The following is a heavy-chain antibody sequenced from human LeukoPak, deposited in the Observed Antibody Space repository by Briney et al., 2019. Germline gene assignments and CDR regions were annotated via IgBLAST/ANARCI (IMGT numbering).Heavy chain of an antibody. CDR2: VSGSGGST. J-gene: IGHJ4*02. CDR3: ARRRIQLWFDY. Sequence: GGSLRLSCAASGFTFSSYAMSWVRQAPGKGLEWVSAVSGSGGSTYYADSVKGRFTISRDNSKNTLYLQMNSLRAEDTAVYYCARRRIQLWFDYWGQGTLVTVSS. CDR1: GFTFSSYA. V-gene: IGHV3-23*01. D-gene: IGHD5-18*01.